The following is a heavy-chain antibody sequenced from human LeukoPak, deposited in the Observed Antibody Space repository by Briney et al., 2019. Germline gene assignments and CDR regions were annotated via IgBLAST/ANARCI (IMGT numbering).Heavy chain of an antibody. CDR2: ISGSGGST. CDR1: GFTCSSYA. D-gene: IGHD2/OR15-2a*01. J-gene: IGHJ3*02. CDR3: AKDNSRTTYDAFDI. V-gene: IGHV3-23*01. Sequence: GGSLRLSCAASGFTCSSYAMTWIRQAPGKGLEWVSAISGSGGSTYYADSVKGRFTISRDNSKSTLYLQMNSLRAEDSAVYYCAKDNSRTTYDAFDIWGQGTMVTVSS.